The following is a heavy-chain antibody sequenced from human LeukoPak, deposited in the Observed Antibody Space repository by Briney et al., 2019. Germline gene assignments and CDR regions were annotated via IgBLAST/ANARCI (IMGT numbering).Heavy chain of an antibody. D-gene: IGHD2-2*01. V-gene: IGHV3-23*01. J-gene: IGHJ4*02. CDR1: GFTFSSYA. CDR3: AKTDIVVVPAAMRGYYFDY. CDR2: ISGSGGST. Sequence: PGGSLRLSCAASGFTFSSYAMSWVRQATGKGLEWVSAISGSGGSTYYADSVKGRFTISRDNSKNTLYLQMNSLRAEDTAVYYCAKTDIVVVPAAMRGYYFDYWGQGTLVTVSS.